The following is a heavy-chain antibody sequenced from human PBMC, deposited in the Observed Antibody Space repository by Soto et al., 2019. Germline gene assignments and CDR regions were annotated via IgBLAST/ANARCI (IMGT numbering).Heavy chain of an antibody. D-gene: IGHD3-9*01. V-gene: IGHV1-18*01. CDR1: GYTFSNYG. CDR3: ARHGYDLVTGYSPHFDY. CDR2: ISGYNGNT. J-gene: IGHJ4*02. Sequence: QVQLVQSGAEVKKPGASVKVSCKASGYTFSNYGISWVRQAPGQGLEWMGWISGYNGNTNYAQKLQGRVTMTTDTSTSTGYMELRSLRSDDTAVYYCARHGYDLVTGYSPHFDYWGQGTLVTVSS.